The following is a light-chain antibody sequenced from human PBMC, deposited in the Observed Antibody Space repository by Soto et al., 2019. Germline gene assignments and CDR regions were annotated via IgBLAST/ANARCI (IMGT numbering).Light chain of an antibody. J-gene: IGKJ1*01. CDR1: QSVSSN. Sequence: ESVLTQSPGTLSLSPGERATLSCRASQSVSSNLAWYQQKPGQAPRLLIYGASTRATGIPARFSGSGSGTEFTLTISSLQSEDFAVYYCQQYNNWPPTFGQGTKVDIK. CDR2: GAS. CDR3: QQYNNWPPT. V-gene: IGKV3-15*01.